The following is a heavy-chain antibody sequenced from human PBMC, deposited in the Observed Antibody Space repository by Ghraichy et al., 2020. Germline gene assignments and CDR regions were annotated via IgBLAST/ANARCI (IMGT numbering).Heavy chain of an antibody. Sequence: SETLSLTCTVSGDSINSYYWSWIRQPPGKGLEWIGYIYTSGGTDYNPSLKSRVTISLDTSKRQLSLPLTSVTAADTALYYCARRRSWRPYFFDYWGQGILVTVSS. CDR2: IYTSGGT. J-gene: IGHJ4*02. V-gene: IGHV4-4*09. CDR3: ARRRSWRPYFFDY. CDR1: GDSINSYY. D-gene: IGHD3-10*01.